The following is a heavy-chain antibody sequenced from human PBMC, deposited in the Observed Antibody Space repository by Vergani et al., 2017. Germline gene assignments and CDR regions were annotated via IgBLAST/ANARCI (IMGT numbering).Heavy chain of an antibody. D-gene: IGHD7-27*01. CDR1: GFTFSSYG. CDR3: AKENWENYFDY. J-gene: IGHJ4*02. Sequence: QVQLVESGGGVVQPGRSLRLSCAASGFTFSSYGMHWVRQAPGKGLEWVAVIWYDGSNKYYADSVKGRFTISRDNSKNTLYLQMNSLRAEDTAVYYCAKENWENYFDYWGQGTLVTVSS. CDR2: IWYDGSNK. V-gene: IGHV3-33*06.